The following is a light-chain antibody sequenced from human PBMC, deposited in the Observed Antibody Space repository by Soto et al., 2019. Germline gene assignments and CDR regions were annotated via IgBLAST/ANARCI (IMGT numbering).Light chain of an antibody. Sequence: DIQMTQSPSSLSASVGDRVTITCRASQTISTFLNWYQHKPGKAPKVLIYAASSLNGGVPSRFSGSGSGTEFTLIISSLQPEDFATYYCQQSYSHLFTFGPGTKVEIK. CDR2: AAS. CDR3: QQSYSHLFT. J-gene: IGKJ3*01. V-gene: IGKV1-39*01. CDR1: QTISTF.